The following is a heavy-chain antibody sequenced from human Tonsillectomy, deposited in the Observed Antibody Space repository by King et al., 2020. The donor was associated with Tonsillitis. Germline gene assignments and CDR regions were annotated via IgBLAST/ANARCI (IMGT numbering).Heavy chain of an antibody. J-gene: IGHJ3*02. CDR2: IYTSGNT. CDR1: GGSISSGSYY. D-gene: IGHD2-2*01. CDR3: AGVGYCSSTSCYQGGAFNI. V-gene: IGHV4-61*02. Sequence: LQLQESGSGLVKPSQTLSLTCTVSGGSISSGSYYWSWIRQPAGKGLEWIGRIYTSGNTNYNPSLESRVTMSVDTSKNQFSLKLSSVTAADTAVYYCAGVGYCSSTSCYQGGAFNIWGQGTMVTVSS.